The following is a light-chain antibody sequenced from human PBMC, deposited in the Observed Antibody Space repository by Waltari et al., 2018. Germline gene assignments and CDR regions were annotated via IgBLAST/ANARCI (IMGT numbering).Light chain of an antibody. CDR3: LQQFTYPQT. V-gene: IGKV1-9*01. CDR1: QGISSY. J-gene: IGKJ1*01. Sequence: DIQLTQSPSFLSASVGDRVTITCRASQGISSYLAWYQQKPGKAPKLLIYAASTLQSGVPSRFSGSGSGTEFTLTISSLQPEDFATYYCLQQFTYPQTFGRGTKVEVK. CDR2: AAS.